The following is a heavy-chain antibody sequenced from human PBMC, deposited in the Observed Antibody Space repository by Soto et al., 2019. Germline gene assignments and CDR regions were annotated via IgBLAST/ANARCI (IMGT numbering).Heavy chain of an antibody. D-gene: IGHD3-9*01. V-gene: IGHV4-34*01. CDR3: ARDHYVYDILTGYGYYYGMDA. CDR1: GGSFSGYY. CDR2: INHSGST. Sequence: SETLSLTCAVYGGSFSGYYWTWIRQPPGTGLEWIGEINHSGSTNYNPSLKSRVTISVDTAKNQFSLKLSSVTAADTAVYYCARDHYVYDILTGYGYYYGMDAWGQGTTVTVSS. J-gene: IGHJ6*02.